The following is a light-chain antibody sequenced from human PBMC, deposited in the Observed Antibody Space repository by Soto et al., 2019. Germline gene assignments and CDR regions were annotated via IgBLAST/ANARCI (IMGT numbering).Light chain of an antibody. J-gene: IGKJ2*01. V-gene: IGKV3-20*01. CDR1: QSVSSSY. CDR3: QQYGSSPPVYT. CDR2: GAS. Sequence: EIVLTQSPGTLSLSPGERATLSCRASQSVSSSYLAWYQQKPGQAPRLLIYGASSRATGIPDRFSGSGSGTHFTLTISRLEPEDFAVYYCQQYGSSPPVYTFGQGTKLQIK.